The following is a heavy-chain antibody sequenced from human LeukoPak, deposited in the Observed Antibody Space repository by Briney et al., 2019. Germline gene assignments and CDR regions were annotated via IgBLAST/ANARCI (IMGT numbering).Heavy chain of an antibody. V-gene: IGHV3-21*06. J-gene: IGHJ5*02. D-gene: IGHD4-17*01. CDR2: IISSGTYM. CDR1: GFTFSSYS. CDR3: AKVYGAYGWFDP. Sequence: GGSLRLSCTASGFTFSSYSMNWVRQAPGKGLEWVSSIISSGTYMYYADSVKGRFTISRDNAKNSLYLQMNSLRAEDTAVYYCAKVYGAYGWFDPWGQGTLVTVSS.